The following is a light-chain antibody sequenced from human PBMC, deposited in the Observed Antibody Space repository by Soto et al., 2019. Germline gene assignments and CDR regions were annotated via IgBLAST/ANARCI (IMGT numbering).Light chain of an antibody. J-gene: IGKJ1*01. Sequence: IQMTQSPSSLSASVGDRVTILCPASQDVNNYLNWYQQKAGKAPKLLMYDASNLEADVPSRFSGSVSGTDFTFTISSLQPDDFATYYCQSYDSEPAWTFGQGTRVEIK. CDR3: QSYDSEPAWT. V-gene: IGKV1-33*01. CDR2: DAS. CDR1: QDVNNY.